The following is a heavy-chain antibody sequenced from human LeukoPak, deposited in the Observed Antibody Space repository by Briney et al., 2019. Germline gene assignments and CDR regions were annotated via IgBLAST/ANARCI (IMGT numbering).Heavy chain of an antibody. Sequence: SETLSLTCAVYGGSFSVYYWSWIRQPPGKGLEWIGEINHSGSTNYNPSLKSRVTISVDTSKNQFSLKLSSVTAADTAVYYCARDGYSGNDGLWGQGTLVTVSS. V-gene: IGHV4-34*01. J-gene: IGHJ4*02. D-gene: IGHD5-12*01. CDR3: ARDGYSGNDGL. CDR1: GGSFSVYY. CDR2: INHSGST.